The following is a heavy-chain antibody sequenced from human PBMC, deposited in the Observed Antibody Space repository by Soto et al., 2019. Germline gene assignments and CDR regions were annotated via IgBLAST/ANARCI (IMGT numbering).Heavy chain of an antibody. CDR1: GFRFRTRA. Sequence: HPWGSLRLSCAASGFRFRTRAMSWVRQAPGKGLEWVASIRPGGDITYYADSVKGRFAVSRDNSNVTLYLQMDSLRVEDTAIYYCTTHEEGAPWAGGSDYWGQGAIVNVSS. J-gene: IGHJ4*02. D-gene: IGHD1-26*01. CDR3: TTHEEGAPWAGGSDY. V-gene: IGHV3-23*01. CDR2: IRPGGDIT.